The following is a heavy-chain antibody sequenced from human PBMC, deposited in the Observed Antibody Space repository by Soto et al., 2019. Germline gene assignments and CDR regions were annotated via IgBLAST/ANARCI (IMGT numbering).Heavy chain of an antibody. D-gene: IGHD3-22*01. CDR2: IYYDGSNK. CDR1: GFTFSSYG. V-gene: IGHV3-33*01. Sequence: QVQLVESGGGVVQPGRSLRLSCAASGFTFSSYGMHWVRQAPGKGLEWVGVIYYDGSNKYYADSVKGRFTISRDNSKNTLYLHMNSLRAEDTAVYYCARDIKDDGMGYYAGFDYWGQGTLVTVSS. J-gene: IGHJ4*02. CDR3: ARDIKDDGMGYYAGFDY.